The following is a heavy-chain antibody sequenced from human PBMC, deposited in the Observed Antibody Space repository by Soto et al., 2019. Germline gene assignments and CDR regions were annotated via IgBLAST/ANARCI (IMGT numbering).Heavy chain of an antibody. CDR2: IYPGDSDT. J-gene: IGHJ4*02. D-gene: IGHD3-16*01. V-gene: IGHV5-51*03. Sequence: EVHLVQSGAEMKKPGESLKISCEGSGYTFTNYWIGWVRQMPGKGLEWMGIIYPGDSDTRYSPSFQGPVTFSADKSAPPAYMQWSSLKASDSAIYFCARRARGNWAFDYGGQGTLVTVSS. CDR3: ARRARGNWAFDY. CDR1: GYTFTNYW.